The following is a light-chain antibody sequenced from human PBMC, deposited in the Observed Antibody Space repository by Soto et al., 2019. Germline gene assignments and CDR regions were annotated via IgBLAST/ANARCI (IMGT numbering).Light chain of an antibody. CDR1: SSDVGGYNY. CDR3: SLWTSSSTYV. CDR2: DVS. V-gene: IGLV2-14*01. Sequence: QSALTQPASVSWSPGQSIAISCTGTSSDVGGYNYVSWYQQYPGKAPKLVIYDVSNRPSGVSNRFSGSKSVNTASLTISGLQAEDEADYYCSLWTSSSTYVFGTGTKVTVL. J-gene: IGLJ1*01.